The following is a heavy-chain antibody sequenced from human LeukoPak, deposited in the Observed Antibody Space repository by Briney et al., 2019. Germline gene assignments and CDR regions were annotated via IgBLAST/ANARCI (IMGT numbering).Heavy chain of an antibody. J-gene: IGHJ6*03. CDR1: GGSISSYF. D-gene: IGHD1-26*01. Sequence: SETLSLTCTVSGGSISSYFWTWIRQPAGKGLEWIGHIYTSGSTNYNPSLKSRVTMSVDTFNNQFSLKLTSVTAADTAVYYCARDGYSGSYYRLYYFFMDVWGKGTTVTVSS. CDR2: IYTSGST. V-gene: IGHV4-4*07. CDR3: ARDGYSGSYYRLYYFFMDV.